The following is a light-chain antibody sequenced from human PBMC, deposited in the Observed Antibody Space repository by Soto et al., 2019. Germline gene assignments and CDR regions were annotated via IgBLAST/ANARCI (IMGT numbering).Light chain of an antibody. CDR3: YSTDSRNSRGV. Sequence: SYELTQPPSVSVSPGQTARITCSGDALPKKNAYWYQQRSGQAPVLVIYGDNKRPSGIPERFSVSSSGTVATLTISGAQVEDEADYFCYSTDSRNSRGVFGGGTKLTVL. CDR1: ALPKKN. CDR2: GDN. V-gene: IGLV3-10*01. J-gene: IGLJ2*01.